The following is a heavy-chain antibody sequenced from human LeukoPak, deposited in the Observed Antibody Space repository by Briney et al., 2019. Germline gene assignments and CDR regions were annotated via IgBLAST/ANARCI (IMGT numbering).Heavy chain of an antibody. CDR2: ISADGAGT. V-gene: IGHV3-23*01. J-gene: IGHJ4*02. CDR1: GFSFSTYA. CDR3: AKLIESASAY. D-gene: IGHD2-8*01. Sequence: GGSLRLSCVASGFSFSTYAMIWARQTPGMGLEWVSSISADGAGTYYAESVKGRFTIFRDNFKNTLYLRMNSLRAEDSALYYCAKLIESASAYWGQGTLVTVSS.